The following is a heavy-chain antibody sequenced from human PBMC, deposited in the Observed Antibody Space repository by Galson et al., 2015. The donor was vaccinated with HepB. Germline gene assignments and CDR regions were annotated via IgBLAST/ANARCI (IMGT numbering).Heavy chain of an antibody. J-gene: IGHJ3*02. CDR3: ATSGGYSGLATFDI. D-gene: IGHD1-26*01. Sequence: SLRLSCAASGFTVSTNYMTWVRQPPGKGLEWVSIMYSGGSTYYADSVKDRFTISRDTSKNTLYLQMNSLRAEDTCVFYCATSGGYSGLATFDIWGQGTMVSVSS. CDR1: GFTVSTNY. CDR2: MYSGGST. V-gene: IGHV3-66*01.